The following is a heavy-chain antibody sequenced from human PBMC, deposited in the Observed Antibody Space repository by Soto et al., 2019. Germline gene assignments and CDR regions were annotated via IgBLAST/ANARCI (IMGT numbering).Heavy chain of an antibody. D-gene: IGHD4-17*01. CDR2: IYYSGST. V-gene: IGHV4-31*03. CDR1: GGSISSDGNY. J-gene: IGHJ1*01. Sequence: SETLSLTCTVSGGSISSDGNYWSWIRQHPGKGLEWIGYIYYSGSTYYNRSLKSRVTMSVDTSKNQFSLKLSSVTAADTAVYYCARGRYGEYFQHWGQGTLVTVSS. CDR3: ARGRYGEYFQH.